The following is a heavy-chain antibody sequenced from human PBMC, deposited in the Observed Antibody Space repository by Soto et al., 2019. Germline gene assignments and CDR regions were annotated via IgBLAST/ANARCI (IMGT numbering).Heavy chain of an antibody. CDR3: ARVYRYSSGWYDL. D-gene: IGHD6-19*01. J-gene: IGHJ5*02. V-gene: IGHV1-8*01. Sequence: QVQLVQSGAEVKKPGASVKVSCKASGYTFTSYDINWVRQATGQGLEWMGWMNPNSGNTGYAQKFQGRVTMTRNTSIRTAQMELSSLRSEATAVYYCARVYRYSSGWYDLWGQGTLVTVSS. CDR1: GYTFTSYD. CDR2: MNPNSGNT.